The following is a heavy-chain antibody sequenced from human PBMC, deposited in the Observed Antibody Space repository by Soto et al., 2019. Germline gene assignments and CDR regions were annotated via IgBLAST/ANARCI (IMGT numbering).Heavy chain of an antibody. CDR1: GYSVTSSDYY. V-gene: IGHV4-39*01. J-gene: IGHJ6*02. D-gene: IGHD2-15*01. Sequence: SETLSLTCSVSGYSVTSSDYYWAWIRQPPGKGLEWIGSMFYSELTYYNPSLKSRVTLSVDTSKNQFSVRLNSVTAADTAVYYCAPLSVSLSGPYGIHVWGQGTTVTVSS. CDR3: APLSVSLSGPYGIHV. CDR2: MFYSELT.